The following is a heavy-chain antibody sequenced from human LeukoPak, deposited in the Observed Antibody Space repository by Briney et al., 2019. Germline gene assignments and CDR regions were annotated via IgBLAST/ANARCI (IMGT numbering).Heavy chain of an antibody. D-gene: IGHD6-19*01. Sequence: PSETLSLTCTVSGGSISSYYWSWIRQPPGKGLEWVGNVENTGSINYSPSLESRVTISVDTSKNQFSLRLSSVTAADTAVYYCARRLAVAATRHAFDIWGQGTMVTVSS. V-gene: IGHV4-59*01. CDR3: ARRLAVAATRHAFDI. J-gene: IGHJ3*02. CDR2: VENTGSI. CDR1: GGSISSYY.